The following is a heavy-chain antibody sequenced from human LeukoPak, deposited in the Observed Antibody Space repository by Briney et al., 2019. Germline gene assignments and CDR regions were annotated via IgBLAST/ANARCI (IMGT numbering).Heavy chain of an antibody. J-gene: IGHJ4*02. D-gene: IGHD6-19*01. Sequence: GGSLRLSCAASGFTFSSYAMSWVRQAPGKGLVWVSAISGSGGSTYYADSVKGRFTISRDNSKNTLYLQMNSLRAEDTAVYYCAKMPVSYSSGWSNFDYWGQGTLVTVSS. V-gene: IGHV3-23*01. CDR3: AKMPVSYSSGWSNFDY. CDR2: ISGSGGST. CDR1: GFTFSSYA.